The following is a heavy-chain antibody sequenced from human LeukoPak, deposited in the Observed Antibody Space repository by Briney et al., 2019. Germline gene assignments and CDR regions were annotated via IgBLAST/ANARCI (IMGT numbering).Heavy chain of an antibody. D-gene: IGHD3-10*01. J-gene: IGHJ4*02. Sequence: GGSLRLSCAASGFTFSSYAMSWVRQAPGKGLEWVSAISGSGGSTYYADSVKGRSTISRDNSKNTLYLQMNSLRAEDTAVYYCAKATELFGLEMEFGYWGQGTLVTVSS. CDR1: GFTFSSYA. CDR2: ISGSGGST. CDR3: AKATELFGLEMEFGY. V-gene: IGHV3-23*01.